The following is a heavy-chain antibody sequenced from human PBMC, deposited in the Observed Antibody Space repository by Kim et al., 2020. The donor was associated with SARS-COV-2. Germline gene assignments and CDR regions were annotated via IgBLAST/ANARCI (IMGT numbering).Heavy chain of an antibody. J-gene: IGHJ4*02. D-gene: IGHD6-13*01. V-gene: IGHV3-30*04. CDR2: TSCGGSDK. Sequence: GGSLRLSCAASGFTFNKYAMNWVRQAPGKGPEWVAFTSCGGSDKYFADSVKGRCTVSRDNSQNTVHVQINNLRAEDTAIYYCARGYSSSSDCDYCGQ. CDR3: ARGYSSSSDCDY. CDR1: GFTFNKYA.